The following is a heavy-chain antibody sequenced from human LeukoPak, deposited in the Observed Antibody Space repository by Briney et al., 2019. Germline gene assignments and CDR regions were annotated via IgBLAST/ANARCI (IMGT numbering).Heavy chain of an antibody. Sequence: PGGSLRLSCGVSGFTFSNYAMSWVRQAPGKGREWVSGICCSGGITYYTDSMKGRFTISRDNSKNTLYLQMNSLRADDTAVYFCARAGQQLVPYYFNYWGQGILVTVSS. CDR1: GFTFSNYA. CDR2: ICCSGGIT. D-gene: IGHD6-13*01. J-gene: IGHJ4*02. CDR3: ARAGQQLVPYYFNY. V-gene: IGHV3-23*01.